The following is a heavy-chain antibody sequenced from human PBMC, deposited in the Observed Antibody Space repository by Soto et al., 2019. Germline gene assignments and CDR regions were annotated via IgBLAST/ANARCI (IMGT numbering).Heavy chain of an antibody. V-gene: IGHV3-15*07. Sequence: GGSLRLSCAASGFTFSNAWMNWVRQAPGKGLEWVGRIKSKTDGGTTDYAAPVKGRFTISRDDSKNTLYLQMNSLKTEDTAVYYCTPVARYDFWSGYYYPHLSPPYDAFDIWGQGTMVTVSS. CDR1: GFTFSNAW. J-gene: IGHJ3*02. D-gene: IGHD3-3*01. CDR3: TPVARYDFWSGYYYPHLSPPYDAFDI. CDR2: IKSKTDGGTT.